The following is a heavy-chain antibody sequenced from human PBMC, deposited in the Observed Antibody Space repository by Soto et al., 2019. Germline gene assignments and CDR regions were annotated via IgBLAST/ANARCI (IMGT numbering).Heavy chain of an antibody. J-gene: IGHJ4*02. CDR1: GFSFTTYW. V-gene: IGHV5-51*01. D-gene: IGHD5-18*01. CDR3: AIQGGGDTAMVDFDY. Sequence: GESLKISCKGSGFSFTTYWIAWVRQMPGKGLEWMGIIYPGDSKTTYSPSFQGQVTISADKSISTAYLQWSSLKASDTAMYYCAIQGGGDTAMVDFDYRAQRTLVTVSS. CDR2: IYPGDSKT.